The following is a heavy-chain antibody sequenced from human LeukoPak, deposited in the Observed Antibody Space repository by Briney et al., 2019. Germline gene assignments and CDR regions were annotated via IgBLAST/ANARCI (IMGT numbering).Heavy chain of an antibody. CDR2: IYSGGST. CDR1: GFTVSNNY. CDR3: ARAFRGGWFDP. J-gene: IGHJ5*02. Sequence: GGSLRLSCAASGFTVSNNYMSWVRQAPGKGLEWVSVIYSGGSTYYADSVKGRFTISRDNSKNTLYLQMSSLRAEDTAVYYCARAFRGGWFDPWGQGTLVTVSS. D-gene: IGHD3-16*01. V-gene: IGHV3-66*01.